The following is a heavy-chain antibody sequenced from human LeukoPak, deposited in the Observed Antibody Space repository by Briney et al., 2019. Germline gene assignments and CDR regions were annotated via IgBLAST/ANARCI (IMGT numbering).Heavy chain of an antibody. J-gene: IGHJ4*02. D-gene: IGHD1-26*01. CDR2: ISGSGDST. V-gene: IGHV3-23*01. Sequence: GGSLRLSCAASGFTFSSYVMSWVRQAPGKGLEWVSAISGSGDSTYYADSVKGRFAISRDNFKNTLYLQMNSLRAEDTAVYYCAKDLAWSGSYHRPLYDYWGQGTLVTVSS. CDR3: AKDLAWSGSYHRPLYDY. CDR1: GFTFSSYV.